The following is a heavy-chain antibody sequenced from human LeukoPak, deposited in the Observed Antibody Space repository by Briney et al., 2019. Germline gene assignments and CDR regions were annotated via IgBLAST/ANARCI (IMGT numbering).Heavy chain of an antibody. D-gene: IGHD3-3*01. V-gene: IGHV3-11*01. J-gene: IGHJ4*02. CDR3: ARDVIDQYYDFWSGYLS. CDR1: GFTFRDYY. CDR2: ISSSGSTI. Sequence: GGSLRLSCAASGFTFRDYYMSWIRQAPGKGLEWVSYISSSGSTIYYADSVKGRFTISRDNAKNSLYLQMNSLRAEDTAVYYCARDVIDQYYDFWSGYLSWGQGTLVTVSS.